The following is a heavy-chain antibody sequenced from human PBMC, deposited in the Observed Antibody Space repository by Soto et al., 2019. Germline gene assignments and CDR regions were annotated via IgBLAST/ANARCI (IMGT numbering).Heavy chain of an antibody. J-gene: IGHJ6*02. D-gene: IGHD1-26*01. CDR2: INPNSGGT. Sequence: QVQLVQSGAEVKKPGASVKVSCKASGYTFTGYYMHWVRQAPGQGLEWMGWINPNSGGTNYAQKFQGWVTMTRDTSISTAYMELSRQRSDDTAVYYCARDNKAGYYRHYDYYYGMDVWGQGTTVTVSS. CDR1: GYTFTGYY. V-gene: IGHV1-2*04. CDR3: ARDNKAGYYRHYDYYYGMDV.